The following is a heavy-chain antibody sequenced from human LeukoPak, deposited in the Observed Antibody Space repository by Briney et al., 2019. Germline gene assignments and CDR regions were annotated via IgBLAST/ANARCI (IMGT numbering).Heavy chain of an antibody. Sequence: SGPTLVKPTQTLTLTCTFSGFSLSTSGVGVGWIRPPPGKALEWLALIYWDDDKRYSPSLKSRLPITKDTSKNQVVLTMTNMDPVDTATYYCARIGSSPLLWDAFDIWGQGTMVTVSS. CDR2: IYWDDDK. CDR1: GFSLSTSGVG. CDR3: ARIGSSPLLWDAFDI. D-gene: IGHD6-13*01. V-gene: IGHV2-5*02. J-gene: IGHJ3*02.